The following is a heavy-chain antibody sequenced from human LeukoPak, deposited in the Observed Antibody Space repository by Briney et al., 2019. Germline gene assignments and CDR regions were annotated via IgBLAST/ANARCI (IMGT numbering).Heavy chain of an antibody. D-gene: IGHD5-24*01. CDR1: GASFTDYS. J-gene: IGHJ3*02. Sequence: SETLSLTCTVSGASFTDYSWAWIRQPAGKGLEWIGRIFASGTTNFNPSLKSRVTMSMDVSKSQLSLRLSSVTAADTAVYYCARVVSRDGYNANAFDIWGQGTMVTVSS. CDR3: ARVVSRDGYNANAFDI. CDR2: IFASGTT. V-gene: IGHV4-4*07.